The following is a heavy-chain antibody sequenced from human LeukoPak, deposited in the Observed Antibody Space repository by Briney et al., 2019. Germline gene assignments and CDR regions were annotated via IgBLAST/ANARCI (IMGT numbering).Heavy chain of an antibody. CDR1: GFTLSDYF. D-gene: IGHD3-22*01. V-gene: IGHV3-11*01. CDR2: ISSSCSTI. Sequence: NPGGSLSLSCAASGFTLSDYFMSWIRQAPGKGLEGVSYISSSCSTIYYADSVKGRFTLSRENPDNSLYLQMNSLRAEDTAVYYCASPITMIVVVTANPYDAFDLWGQGAIVTVSS. J-gene: IGHJ3*01. CDR3: ASPITMIVVVTANPYDAFDL.